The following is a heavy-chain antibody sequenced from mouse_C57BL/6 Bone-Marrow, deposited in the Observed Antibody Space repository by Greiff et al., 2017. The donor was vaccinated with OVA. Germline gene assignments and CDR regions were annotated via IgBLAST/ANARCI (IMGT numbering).Heavy chain of an antibody. Sequence: EVKLMESGGDLVKPGGSLKLSCAASGFTFSSYGMSWVRQTSDKRLEWVATISSGGSYTYYPDSVKGRFTISRDNAKNTLYLQMSSLKSEDTAMYCCARHYSSSPFAYWGQGTLVTVST. V-gene: IGHV5-6*01. D-gene: IGHD1-1*01. CDR3: ARHYSSSPFAY. J-gene: IGHJ3*01. CDR2: ISSGGSYT. CDR1: GFTFSSYG.